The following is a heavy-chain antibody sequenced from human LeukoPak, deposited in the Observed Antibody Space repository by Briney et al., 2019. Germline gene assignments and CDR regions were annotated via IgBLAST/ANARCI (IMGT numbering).Heavy chain of an antibody. J-gene: IGHJ4*02. CDR1: RFHVRRNS. Sequence: GGSLRLLCEVSRFHVRRNSMSWVRQATGRGREWVLAISGTGGSTYYADSVKGRFTISRDNSKNTLYLQMNSLRAEDTAVYYCVKGSAASLPYYFDYWGQGTLVTVSS. CDR2: ISGTGGST. CDR3: VKGSAASLPYYFDY. V-gene: IGHV3-23*01. D-gene: IGHD2-2*01.